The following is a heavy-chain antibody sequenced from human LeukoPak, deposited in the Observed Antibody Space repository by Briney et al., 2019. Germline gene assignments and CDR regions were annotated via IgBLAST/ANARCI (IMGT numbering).Heavy chain of an antibody. CDR1: GGSISSYY. J-gene: IGHJ4*02. D-gene: IGHD6-13*01. V-gene: IGHV4-59*01. CDR2: IYYSGST. CDR3: ARGSIAAAGGPMELFDY. Sequence: SETLSLTCTVSGGSISSYYWSWIRQPPGKGLEWIRYIYYSGSTNYNPSLKSRVTISVDTSKNQFSLKLSSVTAADTAVYYCARGSIAAAGGPMELFDYWGQGTLVTVSS.